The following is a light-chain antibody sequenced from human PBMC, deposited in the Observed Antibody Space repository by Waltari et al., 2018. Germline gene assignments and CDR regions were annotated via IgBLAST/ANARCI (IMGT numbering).Light chain of an antibody. CDR1: GLSYYS. CDR2: GKN. CDR3: NSRDSNGNPFV. J-gene: IGLJ1*01. Sequence: SSELTQLPAVSVALGQTVLTPGHGAGLSYYSATWYHQKPGQAPLLVMYGKNNRPTGIPDRFSGSYSGDTASLTITGAQAEDEADYYCNSRDSNGNPFVFGPATKVTVL. V-gene: IGLV3-19*01.